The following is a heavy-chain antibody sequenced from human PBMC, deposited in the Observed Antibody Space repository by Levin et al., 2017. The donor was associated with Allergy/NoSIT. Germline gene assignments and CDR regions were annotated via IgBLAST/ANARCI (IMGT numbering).Heavy chain of an antibody. V-gene: IGHV4-59*01. CDR3: ARGLAGAFDI. CDR2: IYYNGKS. Sequence: PSQTLSLTCTVSGGSISSFYWSWIRQSPGKGLEWIGYIYYNGKSNSNPSLKSRFTIAVDTSKNQFSLKLSSVTAADTAMYYCARGLAGAFDIWGQGTMVTVSS. D-gene: IGHD2-15*01. CDR1: GGSISSFY. J-gene: IGHJ3*02.